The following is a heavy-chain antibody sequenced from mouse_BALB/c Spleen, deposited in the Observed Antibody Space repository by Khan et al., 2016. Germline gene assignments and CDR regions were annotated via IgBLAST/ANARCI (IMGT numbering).Heavy chain of an antibody. CDR2: INPNSSTI. Sequence: EVKLLESGGGLVQPGRSLKLSCAASGFGFSRYWMSWVWQAPGKGLEWIGEINPNSSTINYTPSLKDKFTISRDNAKNTLYLQMSKARSGDTALYYCASGRWCGAMDYWGQGTSVTVSS. CDR1: GFGFSRYW. J-gene: IGHJ4*01. V-gene: IGHV4-1*02. CDR3: ASGRWCGAMDY. D-gene: IGHD1-1*02.